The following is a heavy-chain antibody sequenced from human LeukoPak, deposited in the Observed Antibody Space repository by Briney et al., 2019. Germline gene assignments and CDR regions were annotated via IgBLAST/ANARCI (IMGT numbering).Heavy chain of an antibody. CDR1: GGSISSSGYY. J-gene: IGHJ5*02. Sequence: PSETLSLTCGVSGGSISSSGYYWGWIRQPPGKGLEWIGSYSGDTYYNPSLKSRVTISVDTSKNQFSLKLSSVTAADTAVYYCARHPAIGGWYRAWGQGTLVTVSS. V-gene: IGHV4-39*01. CDR2: YSGDT. CDR3: ARHPAIGGWYRA. D-gene: IGHD6-19*01.